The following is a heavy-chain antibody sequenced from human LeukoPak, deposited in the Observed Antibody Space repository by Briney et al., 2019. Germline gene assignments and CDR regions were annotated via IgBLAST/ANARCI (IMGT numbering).Heavy chain of an antibody. CDR2: VSNGGSSSI. CDR1: GFTLRDYY. Sequence: GGSLRLSCAASGFTLRDYYMTWIRQAPGKELEWVSYVSNGGSSSILYADSVKGRFTVFRDYAKNSLYLQMNSLRADDTGVYYCARDKSNKGHDCWGQGTLVTVSS. V-gene: IGHV3-11*01. CDR3: ARDKSNKGHDC. J-gene: IGHJ4*02.